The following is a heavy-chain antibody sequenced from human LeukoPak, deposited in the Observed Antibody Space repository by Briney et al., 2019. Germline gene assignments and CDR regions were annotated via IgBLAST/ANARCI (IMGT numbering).Heavy chain of an antibody. CDR2: ISSNGGST. Sequence: GGSLRLSCSASGFTLSRYGMHWVRQAPGKGLEYVSGISSNGGSTNYADSVKGRFTISRDNSKNTLHLQMSSLRAEDTAVYYCVKGHCSSISCSLIDYGGQGTLVTVSS. J-gene: IGHJ4*02. CDR3: VKGHCSSISCSLIDY. D-gene: IGHD2-2*01. V-gene: IGHV3-64D*06. CDR1: GFTLSRYG.